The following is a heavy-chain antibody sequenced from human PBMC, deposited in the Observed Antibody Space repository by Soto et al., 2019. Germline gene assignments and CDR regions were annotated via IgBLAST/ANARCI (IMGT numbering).Heavy chain of an antibody. CDR3: ASIVVAPAANVRFAP. CDR2: IYYSGST. D-gene: IGHD2-2*01. V-gene: IGHV4-31*03. Sequence: QVQLQESGPGLVKPSQTLSLTCTVSGGSISSGGYYWSWIRQHPGKGLEWIGYIYYSGSTYYNPSHNIRLTLSVDPSKNKSSLKLSSVTAADTAVYYCASIVVAPAANVRFAPWGQGTLVTVSS. CDR1: GGSISSGGYY. J-gene: IGHJ5*02.